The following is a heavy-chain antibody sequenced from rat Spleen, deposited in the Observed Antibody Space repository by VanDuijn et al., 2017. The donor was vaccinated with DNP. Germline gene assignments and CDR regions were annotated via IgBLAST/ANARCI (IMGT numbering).Heavy chain of an antibody. CDR1: GFIFSNHW. Sequence: EVQLVESGGGPVQPGRSLKLSCLASGFIFSNHWMTWIRQAPGKGLEWVASITQTGGSTYYPDSVKGRFTISRDTAKSTLYLQMNSLRSEDTATYYCAKGMYTTGWGAYWGQGTLVTVSS. CDR3: AKGMYTTGWGAY. J-gene: IGHJ3*01. V-gene: IGHV5-31*01. CDR2: ITQTGGST. D-gene: IGHD1-6*01.